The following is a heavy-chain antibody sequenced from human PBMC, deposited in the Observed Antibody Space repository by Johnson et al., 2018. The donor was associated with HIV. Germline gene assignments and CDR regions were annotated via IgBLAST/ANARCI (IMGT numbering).Heavy chain of an antibody. D-gene: IGHD1-26*01. V-gene: IGHV3-9*01. Sequence: VQLVESGGGVVQPGRSLRLSCAASGFTFSNYAMHWVRQAPGKGLEWVSGISWNSGSIGYADSVKGRFTISRDNAKNSLYLQMNSLRAEDTALYYCAKVIVSGSGSYEHDAFDIWGQGTMVTVSS. CDR1: GFTFSNYA. CDR2: ISWNSGSI. CDR3: AKVIVSGSGSYEHDAFDI. J-gene: IGHJ3*02.